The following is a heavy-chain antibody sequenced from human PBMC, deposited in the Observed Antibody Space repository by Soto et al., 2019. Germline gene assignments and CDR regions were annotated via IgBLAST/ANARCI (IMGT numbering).Heavy chain of an antibody. CDR1: GFTVSSNY. CDR2: IYSGGST. D-gene: IGHD2-15*01. CDR3: ARENYSAYYYYYGMDG. J-gene: IGHJ6*02. V-gene: IGHV3-53*01. Sequence: PGGSLRLSCAASGFTVSSNYMSWVRQAPGKGLEWVSVIYSGGSTYYADSVKGRFTISRDNSKNTLYLQMNSLRAEDTAVYYCARENYSAYYYYYGMDGWGQGTTVTVAS.